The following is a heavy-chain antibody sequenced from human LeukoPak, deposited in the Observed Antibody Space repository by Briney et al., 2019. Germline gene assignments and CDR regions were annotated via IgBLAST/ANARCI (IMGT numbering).Heavy chain of an antibody. Sequence: ASVKVSCKVSGYTLTELSMHWVRQAPGKGLEGTGGFDPEDGETIYAQKFQGRVTMTEDTSTDTAYMELSSLRSEDTAVYYCATSSDIVATSWFDPWGQGTLVTVSS. CDR2: FDPEDGET. D-gene: IGHD5-12*01. CDR3: ATSSDIVATSWFDP. V-gene: IGHV1-24*01. J-gene: IGHJ5*02. CDR1: GYTLTELS.